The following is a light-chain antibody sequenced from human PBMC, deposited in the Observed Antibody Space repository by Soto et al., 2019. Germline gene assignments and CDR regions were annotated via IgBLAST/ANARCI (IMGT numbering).Light chain of an antibody. CDR1: SRDVGAYDY. CDR2: YVD. J-gene: IGLJ3*02. Sequence: QSALTQPASVSGSPGQSITISCTGTSRDVGAYDYVSWYLQYPDKAPQLLIYYVDHRPSGVSSRFSGSKSGNTASLTISGLQAEDEADYYCAAWDDSLNGWVFGGGTKLTVL. V-gene: IGLV2-14*03. CDR3: AAWDDSLNGWV.